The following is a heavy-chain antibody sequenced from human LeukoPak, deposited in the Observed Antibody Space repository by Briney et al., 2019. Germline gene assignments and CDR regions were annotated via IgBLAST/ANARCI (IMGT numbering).Heavy chain of an antibody. CDR1: GFNFGSHE. CDR3: AIVIIPTPDTFDI. J-gene: IGHJ3*02. D-gene: IGHD2-15*01. CDR2: IGGSGSPT. Sequence: GGSLRLSCVVSGFNFGSHEMSWVRQAPGKGLKWVSYIGGSGSPTHYADSVKGRFTVSRDNAKNSLYLQLNNLRAEDTAVYYCAIVIIPTPDTFDIWGQGTVVTVSS. V-gene: IGHV3-48*03.